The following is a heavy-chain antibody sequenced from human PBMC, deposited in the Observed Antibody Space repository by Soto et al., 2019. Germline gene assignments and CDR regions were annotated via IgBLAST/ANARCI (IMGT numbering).Heavy chain of an antibody. CDR3: ARDQTYDYVWGSYRYTGIPFDY. V-gene: IGHV1-18*04. CDR2: ISAYNGNT. J-gene: IGHJ4*02. CDR1: GYTFTSYG. D-gene: IGHD3-16*02. Sequence: ASVKVSCKASGYTFTSYGISWVRQAPGQGLEWMGWISAYNGNTNYAQKLQGRVTMTTDTSTSTAYMELRSLRSDDTAVYYCARDQTYDYVWGSYRYTGIPFDYWGQGTLVTVS.